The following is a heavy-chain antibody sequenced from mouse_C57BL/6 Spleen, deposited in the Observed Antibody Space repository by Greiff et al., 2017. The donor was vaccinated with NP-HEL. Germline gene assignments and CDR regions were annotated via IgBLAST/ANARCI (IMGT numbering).Heavy chain of an antibody. J-gene: IGHJ4*01. Sequence: EVKLMESGGGLVQPGGSLKLSCAASGFTFSDYGMAWVRQAPRKGPEWVAFISNLAYSIYYADTVTGRFTISRENAKNTLYLEMSSLRSEDTAMYYCARRGFPYAMDYWGQGTSVTVSS. CDR3: ARRGFPYAMDY. CDR2: ISNLAYSI. CDR1: GFTFSDYG. V-gene: IGHV5-15*01.